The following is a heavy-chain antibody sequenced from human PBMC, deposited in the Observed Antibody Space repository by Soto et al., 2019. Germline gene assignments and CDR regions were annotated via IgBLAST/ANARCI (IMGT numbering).Heavy chain of an antibody. V-gene: IGHV4-34*01. J-gene: IGHJ5*02. CDR2: INHSGST. CDR3: ARAQSLYYYGSGSYYRRLFDP. D-gene: IGHD3-10*01. Sequence: SETLSLTCAVYGGSFSGYYWSWIRQPPGKGLEWIGEINHSGSTNYNPSLKSRVTISVDTSKNQFSLKLSSVTAADTAVYYCARAQSLYYYGSGSYYRRLFDPWGQGTLVTVSS. CDR1: GGSFSGYY.